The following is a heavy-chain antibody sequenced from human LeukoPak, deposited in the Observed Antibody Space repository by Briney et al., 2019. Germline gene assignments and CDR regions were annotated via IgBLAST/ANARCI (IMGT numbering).Heavy chain of an antibody. CDR2: ISAYNGNT. CDR3: ARDSPNIVVVPAARGDP. Sequence: ASVKVSCRASGYTFTSYGISWVRQAPGQGLEWMGWISAYNGNTNYAQKLQGRVTMTTDTSTSTVYMELRSLRSDDTAVYYCARDSPNIVVVPAARGDPWGQGTLVTVSS. J-gene: IGHJ5*02. CDR1: GYTFTSYG. V-gene: IGHV1-18*01. D-gene: IGHD2-2*01.